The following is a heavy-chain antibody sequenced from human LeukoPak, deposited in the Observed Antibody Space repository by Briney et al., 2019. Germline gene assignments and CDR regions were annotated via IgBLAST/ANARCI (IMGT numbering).Heavy chain of an antibody. J-gene: IGHJ4*02. CDR1: GFTFSTYC. CDR2: ICPDGTVT. D-gene: IGHD6-19*01. V-gene: IGHV3-74*01. CDR3: AISGGPGIAVGDGDFDY. Sequence: GGSLRLSCAASGFTFSTYCMHWVRQAPGKGPMWVSRICPDGTVTNYADSVKARFIISRDNAKNSLYLQMNSLRAEDTAVYYCAISGGPGIAVGDGDFDYWGQGTLVTVSS.